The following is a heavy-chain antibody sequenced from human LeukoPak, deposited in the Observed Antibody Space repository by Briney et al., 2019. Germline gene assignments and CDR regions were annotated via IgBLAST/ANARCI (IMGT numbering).Heavy chain of an antibody. J-gene: IGHJ4*02. Sequence: HPSETLSLTCTVSGGSISSGGYYWSWIRQHPGKGPEWIGYIYYSGSTYYNPSLKSRVTISVDTSKNQFSLKLSSVTAADTAVYHCARVAYGDLLWYFDYWGQGTLVTVSS. V-gene: IGHV4-31*03. D-gene: IGHD4-17*01. CDR1: GGSISSGGYY. CDR3: ARVAYGDLLWYFDY. CDR2: IYYSGST.